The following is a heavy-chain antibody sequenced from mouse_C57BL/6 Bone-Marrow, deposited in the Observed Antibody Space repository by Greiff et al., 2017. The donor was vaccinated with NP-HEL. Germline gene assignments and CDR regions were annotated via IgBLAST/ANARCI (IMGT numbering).Heavy chain of an antibody. J-gene: IGHJ4*01. CDR3: AREDDDAFYYAMDY. Sequence: VQLQQSGPELVKPGASVKISCKASGYAFSSSWMNWVKQRPGKGLEWIGRIYPGDGDTNYNGKFKGKATLTADKSSSTAYMQLSSLTSEDSAVYFCAREDDDAFYYAMDYWGQGTSVTVSS. V-gene: IGHV1-82*01. CDR2: IYPGDGDT. D-gene: IGHD2-4*01. CDR1: GYAFSSSW.